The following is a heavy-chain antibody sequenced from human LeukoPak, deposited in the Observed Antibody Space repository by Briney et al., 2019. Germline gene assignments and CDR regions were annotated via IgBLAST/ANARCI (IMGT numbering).Heavy chain of an antibody. Sequence: GGSLRLSCAASGFTFSSYTVNWIRQAPGKGLEWVANIKQDGSEQYYVDSVKGRFTISRDNAKNSLYLQMNSLRAEDTAVYYCARVVIEELQDFDYWGQGTLVTVSS. V-gene: IGHV3-7*01. J-gene: IGHJ4*02. CDR2: IKQDGSEQ. D-gene: IGHD1-26*01. CDR3: ARVVIEELQDFDY. CDR1: GFTFSSYT.